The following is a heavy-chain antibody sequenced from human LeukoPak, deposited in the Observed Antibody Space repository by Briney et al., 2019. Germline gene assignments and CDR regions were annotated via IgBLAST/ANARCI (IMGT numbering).Heavy chain of an antibody. D-gene: IGHD3-10*01. J-gene: IGHJ4*02. V-gene: IGHV3-15*01. Sequence: GGSLRLSCAASGFTFSNAWMSWVRQAPGKGLEWVGRIKSKTDGGTTDYAAPVKGRFTISRDDSKNTLYLQMNSLKTEETAVYYCTTAALWFGELSGWGQGTLVTVSS. CDR3: TTAALWFGELSG. CDR2: IKSKTDGGTT. CDR1: GFTFSNAW.